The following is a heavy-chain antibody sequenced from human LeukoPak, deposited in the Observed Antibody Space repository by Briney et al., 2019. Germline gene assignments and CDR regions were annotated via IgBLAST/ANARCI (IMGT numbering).Heavy chain of an antibody. CDR2: IYYSGST. V-gene: IGHV4-59*01. CDR1: GGSIRSYY. CDR3: ARVYYSNSYDYWYFDL. D-gene: IGHD6-13*01. J-gene: IGHJ2*01. Sequence: SETLSLTCTVSGGSIRSYYWSWIRQPPGKGLEWIAYIYYSGSTNYNPSLKSQVTISVDTSKNQFSLKVTSVTAADTAVYYCARVYYSNSYDYWYFDLWGRGTLVTVSS.